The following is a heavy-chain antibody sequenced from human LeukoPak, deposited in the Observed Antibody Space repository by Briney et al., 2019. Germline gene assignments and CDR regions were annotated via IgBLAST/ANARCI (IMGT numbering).Heavy chain of an antibody. CDR1: GGSISSYY. CDR2: IYYTGNT. V-gene: IGHV4-59*01. D-gene: IGHD5-12*01. CDR3: AGSGGYSGYDYIT. J-gene: IGHJ4*02. Sequence: SETLPLTCTVSGGSISSYYWSWIRQPPGKGLDWIGYIYYTGNTNYNPSLKSRVTISVDTSKNQFSLELSSVTAADTAVYYCAGSGGYSGYDYITWGQGTLVTVSS.